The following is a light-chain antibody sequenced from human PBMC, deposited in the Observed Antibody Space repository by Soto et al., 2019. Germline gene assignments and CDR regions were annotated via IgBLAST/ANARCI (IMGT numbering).Light chain of an antibody. CDR3: QQYGSSPLLT. Sequence: EIVLTQSPGTLSLSAGERATLSCRASQSVSTSLAWYQQKPGQAPRLVIYGASSRAAGIPDRFSGSGSGTDFTLTISRLEPEDFAVYYCQQYGSSPLLTFGGGTRWIS. CDR2: GAS. V-gene: IGKV3-20*01. CDR1: QSVSTS. J-gene: IGKJ4*01.